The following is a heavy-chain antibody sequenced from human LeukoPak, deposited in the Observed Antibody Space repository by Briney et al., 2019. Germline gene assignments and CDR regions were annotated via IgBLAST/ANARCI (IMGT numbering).Heavy chain of an antibody. CDR3: AKGTDSSSTSCYTSLDL. CDR1: GLTFSSYA. J-gene: IGHJ6*04. D-gene: IGHD2-2*02. Sequence: GGSLRLSCAASGLTFSSYAMSWVRQAPGKGLEWVSAISGSGGNTYYADSVKGRFTISRDNSKNTLYLQMNSLRAEDTAVYYCAKGTDSSSTSCYTSLDLWGKGTTVTVSS. CDR2: ISGSGGNT. V-gene: IGHV3-23*01.